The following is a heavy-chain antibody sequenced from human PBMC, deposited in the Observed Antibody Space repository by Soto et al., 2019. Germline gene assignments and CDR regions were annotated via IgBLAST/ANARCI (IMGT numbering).Heavy chain of an antibody. CDR1: GGSLTNDY. V-gene: IGHV4-59*08. J-gene: IGHJ4*02. CDR2: IYDSGYA. CDR3: ARHISGSYSSGYFDY. D-gene: IGHD3-22*01. Sequence: PSETLSLTCTVSGGSLTNDYWSWIRQPPGEGLEWIGYIYDSGYASYNPSLNSRVTISMDTSKDQFSLKLSSVTAADTAVYYCARHISGSYSSGYFDYWGQGALVTVS.